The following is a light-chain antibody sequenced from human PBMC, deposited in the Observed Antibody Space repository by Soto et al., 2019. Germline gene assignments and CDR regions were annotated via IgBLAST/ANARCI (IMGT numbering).Light chain of an antibody. J-gene: IGLJ1*01. CDR1: SSNIGAGYD. CDR2: GNS. CDR3: QSYDSSLSGYV. V-gene: IGLV1-40*01. Sequence: QSVLTQPPSVSGAPGQRVTISCTGSSSNIGAGYDVHWYQQLPGTAPKLLIYGNSNRPSGVPDRFSGSKSGTSASLAIAGVQAEEWADCYGQSYDSSLSGYVFGTGTQLTVL.